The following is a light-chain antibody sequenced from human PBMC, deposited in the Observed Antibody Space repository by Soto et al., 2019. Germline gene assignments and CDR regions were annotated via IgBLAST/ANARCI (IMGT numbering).Light chain of an antibody. V-gene: IGLV1-44*01. J-gene: IGLJ1*01. CDR1: SSNIGGRA. CDR3: AAWCDSLTAHV. CDR2: NNN. Sequence: QAVVTQPPSASGTPGQRVTISCSGSSSNIGGRAVNWYQQLPGTAPRLLIFNNNQRPSGVPDRFSGSKSGTSASLAITGLQSEDEADYYCAAWCDSLTAHVFGVGTKVTVL.